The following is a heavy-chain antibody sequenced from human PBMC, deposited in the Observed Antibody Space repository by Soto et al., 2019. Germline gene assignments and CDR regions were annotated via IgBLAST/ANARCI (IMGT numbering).Heavy chain of an antibody. Sequence: SETLSLTCTVSGGSIRNGDYYWGWIRQPPGKGLEWIGYVYYSGTTYSHPSLNSRVSISVDTSEDQFSLRLTSVTAADTAVYYCVTVNLVGAAYYFDYWGPGTLVTVSS. CDR1: GGSIRNGDYY. D-gene: IGHD1-26*01. V-gene: IGHV4-30-4*01. CDR3: VTVNLVGAAYYFDY. J-gene: IGHJ4*02. CDR2: VYYSGTT.